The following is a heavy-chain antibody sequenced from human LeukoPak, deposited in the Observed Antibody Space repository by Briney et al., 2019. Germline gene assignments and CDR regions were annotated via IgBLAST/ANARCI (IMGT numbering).Heavy chain of an antibody. J-gene: IGHJ4*02. D-gene: IGHD2-8*01. CDR2: VSLSGLT. CDR1: GGSITNTNW. CDR3: SRENGAFSPFGY. Sequence: PSDTLSLTCGVSGGSITNTNWWSWVRQPPGQGLEWIGEVSLSGLTNYNPSLSSRVIMALDTSKNHLSLHLTSVTAADTAVYYCSRENGAFSPFGYWGQGYLVTVLS. V-gene: IGHV4-4*02.